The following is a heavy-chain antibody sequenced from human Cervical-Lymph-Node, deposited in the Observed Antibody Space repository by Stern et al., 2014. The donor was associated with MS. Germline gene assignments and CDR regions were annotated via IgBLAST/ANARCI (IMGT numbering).Heavy chain of an antibody. Sequence: QVQLMQSGAEVKKPGASVKVSCKASGFTFTDYYIHWLRQAPGQGPEWMGRISPKNGGTDYAQKFQGRVTMTRDTSISSVYLEVSRLTFDDTAVYYCAENMDVWGQGTTVTVSS. CDR2: ISPKNGGT. CDR3: AENMDV. J-gene: IGHJ6*02. V-gene: IGHV1-2*02. CDR1: GFTFTDYY.